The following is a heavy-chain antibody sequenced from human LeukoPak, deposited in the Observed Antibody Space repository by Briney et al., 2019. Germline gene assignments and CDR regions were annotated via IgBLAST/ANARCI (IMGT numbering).Heavy chain of an antibody. V-gene: IGHV4-59*12. D-gene: IGHD2-15*01. Sequence: SETLSLTCSVSGGSIGRYWWSWIRQPPGKGLEWIGYIYYSGSTYYNPSLKSRVTISVDTSKNQFSLKLSSVTAADTAVYYCARDRRVDCSGGSCYFDYYYYGMDVWGQGATVTVSS. CDR3: ARDRRVDCSGGSCYFDYYYYGMDV. J-gene: IGHJ6*02. CDR2: IYYSGST. CDR1: GGSIGRYW.